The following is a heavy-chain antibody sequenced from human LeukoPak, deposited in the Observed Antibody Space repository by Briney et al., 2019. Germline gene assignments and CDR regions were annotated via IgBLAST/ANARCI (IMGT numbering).Heavy chain of an antibody. CDR3: ARAVAGHWYFDL. Sequence: RASVKVSCMASGYTFTSYGISWVRQAPGQGLEWMGWISAYNGNTNYAQKLQGRVTMTTDTSTSTAYMELRSLRSDDTAVYYCARAVAGHWYFDLWGRGALVTVSS. CDR1: GYTFTSYG. D-gene: IGHD6-19*01. J-gene: IGHJ2*01. CDR2: ISAYNGNT. V-gene: IGHV1-18*01.